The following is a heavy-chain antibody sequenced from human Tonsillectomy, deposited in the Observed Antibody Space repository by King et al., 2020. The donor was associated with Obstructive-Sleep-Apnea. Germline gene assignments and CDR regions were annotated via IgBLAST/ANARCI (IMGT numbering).Heavy chain of an antibody. D-gene: IGHD2-15*01. CDR2: ISSSGNYI. J-gene: IGHJ4*02. Sequence: VQLVESGGGLVKPGGSLRLSCAASGFTFSTYSMNWVRQAPGKGLEWVSSISSSGNYIYYADSVKGRLTISRDNARNSLYLQLHSLRAGDTAVYYCSSGESYSSGSSYYYEYWGQGTLVTVSS. V-gene: IGHV3-21*01. CDR1: GFTFSTYS. CDR3: SSGESYSSGSSYYYEY.